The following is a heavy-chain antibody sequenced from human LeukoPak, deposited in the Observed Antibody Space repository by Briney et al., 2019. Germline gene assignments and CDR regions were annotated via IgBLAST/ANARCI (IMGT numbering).Heavy chain of an antibody. Sequence: SETLSLTCTVSGGSISSSSYYWGWIRQPPGKGLEWIGSIYYSGSTYYNPSLKSRVTISVDTSKNQFSLKLSSVTAADTAVYYCARRDDYYDSSGYEIHAFDIWGQGTMVTVSS. CDR1: GGSISSSSYY. V-gene: IGHV4-39*07. CDR2: IYYSGST. CDR3: ARRDDYYDSSGYEIHAFDI. J-gene: IGHJ3*02. D-gene: IGHD3-22*01.